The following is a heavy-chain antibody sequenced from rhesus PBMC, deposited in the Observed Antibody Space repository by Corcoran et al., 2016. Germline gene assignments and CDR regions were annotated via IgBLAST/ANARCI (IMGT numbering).Heavy chain of an antibody. D-gene: IGHD6-13*01. CDR3: ARRGSSWSFDY. CDR2: INGNSGST. J-gene: IGHJ4*01. CDR1: GGSFSSYW. Sequence: QVQLQESGPGLVKPSETLSLTCAVSGGSFSSYWWSWIRQPPGKGLEWIGEINGNSGSTNLNPSRKSRVTISTDTSKNQFSLKLSSVTAADTAVYYCARRGSSWSFDYWGQGVLVTVSS. V-gene: IGHV4-80*01.